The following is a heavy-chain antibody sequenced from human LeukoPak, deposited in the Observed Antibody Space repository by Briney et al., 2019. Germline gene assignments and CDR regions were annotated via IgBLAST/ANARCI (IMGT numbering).Heavy chain of an antibody. CDR3: ATPGYSSSWYAGPYFDY. CDR2: INHSGST. D-gene: IGHD6-13*01. Sequence: PSETLSLTCAVYGVSFSGYYWSWIRQPPGKGLEWIGEINHSGSTNYNPSLKSRVTISVDTSKNQFSLKLSSVTAADTAVYYCATPGYSSSWYAGPYFDYWGQGTLVTVSS. J-gene: IGHJ4*02. V-gene: IGHV4-34*01. CDR1: GVSFSGYY.